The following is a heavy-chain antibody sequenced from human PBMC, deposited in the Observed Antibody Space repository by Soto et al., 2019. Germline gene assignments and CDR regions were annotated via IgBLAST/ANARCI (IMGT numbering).Heavy chain of an antibody. CDR2: ISYDGSAQ. V-gene: IGHV3-30*18. Sequence: QVQLVESGGGVVQPGRSLRLSCTASGFSFSSFGMQWVRQAPGKGLEWVAVISYDGSAQYYADSLKGRLTISRDDSKNTLYLQVNRLRVEDIAVYYCAKEAGVAQPPDYWGPGTLVNVSS. D-gene: IGHD2-15*01. J-gene: IGHJ4*02. CDR1: GFSFSSFG. CDR3: AKEAGVAQPPDY.